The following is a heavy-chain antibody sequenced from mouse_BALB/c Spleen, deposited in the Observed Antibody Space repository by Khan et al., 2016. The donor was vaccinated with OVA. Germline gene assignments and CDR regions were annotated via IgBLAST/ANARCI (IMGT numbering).Heavy chain of an antibody. CDR3: ERGNGAY. CDR1: GFTFSSFG. J-gene: IGHJ2*01. V-gene: IGHV5-17*02. CDR2: INSGSTTI. Sequence: EVQLVESGGGLVQPGGSRKLSCAASGFTFSSFGMHWVRQAPEKGLEWVAYINSGSTTIYYADPVKGRFTISRDNPKNTLFLQMTSLRSEDTAMDYCERGNGAYWGQGTTLTVSS.